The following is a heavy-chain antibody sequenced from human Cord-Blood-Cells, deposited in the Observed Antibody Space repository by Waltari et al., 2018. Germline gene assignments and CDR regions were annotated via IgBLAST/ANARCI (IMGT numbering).Heavy chain of an antibody. Sequence: QVQLVQSGAEVKKPGSSGKVSCKASGGTFSSYAISWVRKAPGQWLEWMGRRMPILGTTNYAQKYQGRVTINADESTSTAYMELSSLRSEDTAVYYCARGGDRDYYFDYWGQGTLVTFSS. D-gene: IGHD3-16*01. J-gene: IGHJ4*02. V-gene: IGHV1-69*18. CDR2: RMPILGTT. CDR3: ARGGDRDYYFDY. CDR1: GGTFSSYA.